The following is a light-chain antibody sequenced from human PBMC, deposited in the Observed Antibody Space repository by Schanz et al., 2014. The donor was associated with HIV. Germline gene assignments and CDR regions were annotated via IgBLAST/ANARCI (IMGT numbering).Light chain of an antibody. CDR2: ASS. J-gene: IGKJ2*01. Sequence: DIQMTPSPSSLSAFVGDTVSITCRARQTISISLNWYQQKPGKAPQLLIYASSLLHTGVPSRFSGSGSGTHFTLTITGLQVEDFATYYCQQSYSATPYTFGQGTKVEIK. CDR3: QQSYSATPYT. V-gene: IGKV1-39*01. CDR1: QTISIS.